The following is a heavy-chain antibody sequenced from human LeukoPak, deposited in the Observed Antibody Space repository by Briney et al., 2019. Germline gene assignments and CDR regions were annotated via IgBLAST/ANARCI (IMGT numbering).Heavy chain of an antibody. J-gene: IGHJ5*02. CDR3: ARHRDILTGYRWFDP. V-gene: IGHV4-59*08. Sequence: PSETLSLTCTVSGGSISSYYWSWLRQPPGKGLEWIGYIYYSGSTNYNPSLNSRLTISVDTSKNQFSLKLSSVTAADTAVYYCARHRDILTGYRWFDPWGQGTLVTVSS. CDR1: GGSISSYY. CDR2: IYYSGST. D-gene: IGHD3-9*01.